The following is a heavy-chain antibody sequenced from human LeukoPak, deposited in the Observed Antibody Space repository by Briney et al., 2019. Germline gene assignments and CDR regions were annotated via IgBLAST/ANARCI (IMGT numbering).Heavy chain of an antibody. V-gene: IGHV4-4*07. CDR3: ARGSEYCSSTSCYTRGDYYYYMDV. CDR1: GGSISSYY. CDR2: IYTSGST. Sequence: SETLSLTCTVSGGSISSYYWSWIRQPAGKGLEWIGRIYTSGSTNYNPSLKSRVTMSVDTSKNQFSLKLSSVTAADTAVYYCARGSEYCSSTSCYTRGDYYYYMDVWGKGTTVPVSS. D-gene: IGHD2-2*02. J-gene: IGHJ6*03.